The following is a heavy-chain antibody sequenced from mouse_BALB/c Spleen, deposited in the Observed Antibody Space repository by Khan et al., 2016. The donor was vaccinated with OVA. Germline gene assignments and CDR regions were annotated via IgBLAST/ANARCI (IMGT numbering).Heavy chain of an antibody. CDR2: INPYTGDP. V-gene: IGHV9-3-1*01. J-gene: IGHJ1*01. CDR1: GYTFTNYG. D-gene: IGHD1-1*02. CDR3: ARGGYWYFDV. Sequence: QLVQSGPELKKPGASVKISCTASGYTFTNYGMNWVKQAPGQGLKWMGWINPYTGDPTYAEDFKGRFALSLETSSSTAYLQLNNLKYEDTAAYFCARGGYWYFDVWGAVTTVTVS.